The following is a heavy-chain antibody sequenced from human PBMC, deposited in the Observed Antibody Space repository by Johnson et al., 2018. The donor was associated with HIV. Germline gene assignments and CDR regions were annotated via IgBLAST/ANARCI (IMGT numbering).Heavy chain of an antibody. D-gene: IGHD4-17*01. J-gene: IGHJ3*02. CDR2: ISSSGSSV. V-gene: IGHV3-11*04. CDR1: GFTFSAYY. CDR3: AKVTSSVTTARYGAFDI. Sequence: QVQLVESGGGLVKPGGSLRLSCAASGFTFSAYYMSWIRQAPGKGLECLAYISSSGSSVYYTDSVKGRFTISRDNSKSTLYLQMNSLGAEDTAVFYWAKVTSSVTTARYGAFDIWGQGTMVTVSS.